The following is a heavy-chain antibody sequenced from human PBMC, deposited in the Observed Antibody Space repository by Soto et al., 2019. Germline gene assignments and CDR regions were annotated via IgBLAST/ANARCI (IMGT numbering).Heavy chain of an antibody. D-gene: IGHD4-4*01. CDR1: GFSFSSYA. CDR2: ISTSGGRT. Sequence: EGQLLGSGGGLVQPGGSLRLSCAASGFSFSSYAMSWVRQVPGKGLEWVSGISTSGGRTFYADSVKGRFTISRDNFENKLYLQMNSLRGEDTALYYCAKGQSTHSVWGQGTTVTVSS. CDR3: AKGQSTHSV. J-gene: IGHJ6*02. V-gene: IGHV3-23*01.